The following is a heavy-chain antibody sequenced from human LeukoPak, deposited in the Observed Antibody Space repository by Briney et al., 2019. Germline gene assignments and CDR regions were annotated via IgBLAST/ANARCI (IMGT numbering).Heavy chain of an antibody. D-gene: IGHD6-13*01. CDR2: IKSKTDGGTT. Sequence: KSGGSLRLSCAASGFTFSSYGMSWVRQAPGKGLEWVGHIKSKTDGGTTEYATPVKGRFTISRDDSKNTLYLQMNSLKTEDTAVYYCITEDSWAGGPIDYWGQGTQVTVSS. J-gene: IGHJ4*02. V-gene: IGHV3-15*01. CDR3: ITEDSWAGGPIDY. CDR1: GFTFSSYG.